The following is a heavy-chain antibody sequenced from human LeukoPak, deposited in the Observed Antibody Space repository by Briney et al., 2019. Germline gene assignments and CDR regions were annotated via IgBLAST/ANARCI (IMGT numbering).Heavy chain of an antibody. CDR3: AGTTTVVTLTAFDI. CDR2: IYSGGST. V-gene: IGHV3-53*01. CDR1: GLTVSSNY. D-gene: IGHD4-23*01. J-gene: IGHJ3*02. Sequence: GGSLRLSCAASGLTVSSNYMSWVRQAPGKGLEWVSVIYSGGSTYYADSVKGRFTISRDNSKNTLYFQMNSLRAEDTAVYYCAGTTTVVTLTAFDIWGQGTMVTVSS.